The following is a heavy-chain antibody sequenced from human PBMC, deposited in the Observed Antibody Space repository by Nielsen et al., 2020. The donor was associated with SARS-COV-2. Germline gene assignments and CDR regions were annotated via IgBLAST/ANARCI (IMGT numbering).Heavy chain of an antibody. CDR1: GFTFSDYY. CDR3: ARDTRTGWSLDY. J-gene: IGHJ4*02. CDR2: ISRSSST. V-gene: IGHV3-11*05. D-gene: IGHD6-19*01. Sequence: GESLKISCAASGFTFSDYYMGWIRQAPGKGLEWISYISRSSSTSYADSVKGRFTISRDNAMSSLYLQMNSLRAEDTAVYYCARDTRTGWSLDYWGQGTLVTVSS.